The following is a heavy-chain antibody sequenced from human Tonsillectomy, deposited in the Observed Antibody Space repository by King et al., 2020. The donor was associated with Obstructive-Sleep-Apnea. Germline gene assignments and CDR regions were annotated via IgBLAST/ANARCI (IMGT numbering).Heavy chain of an antibody. CDR1: DFTFGDYA. D-gene: IGHD2-15*01. CDR3: SSYCSGGSCTVFYYYAMDV. CDR2: IRSEFYGGTT. Sequence: VQLVESGGGLVQPGRSLRLSCTASDFTFGDYALSWFRQAPGKGLEWVGFIRSEFYGGTTDYAASVKGRFTISRDDSKRIAYLQMNSLKTEDTAVYYCSSYCSGGSCTVFYYYAMDVWGQGTTVTVSS. V-gene: IGHV3-49*03. J-gene: IGHJ6*02.